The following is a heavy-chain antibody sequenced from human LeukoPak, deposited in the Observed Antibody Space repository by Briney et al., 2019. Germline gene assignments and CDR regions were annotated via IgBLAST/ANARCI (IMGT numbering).Heavy chain of an antibody. CDR1: GFTFSSYA. CDR3: AKSGLYYYDSSGYYFR. J-gene: IGHJ4*02. V-gene: IGHV3-23*01. CDR2: ISGSGGST. Sequence: PGGSLRLSCAASGFTFSSYAMSWVRQAPGKGLEWVSAISGSGGSTYYADSVKGRFTISRDNSKNTLYLQMNSLRAEDTAVYYCAKSGLYYYDSSGYYFRWGQGTLVTVSS. D-gene: IGHD3-22*01.